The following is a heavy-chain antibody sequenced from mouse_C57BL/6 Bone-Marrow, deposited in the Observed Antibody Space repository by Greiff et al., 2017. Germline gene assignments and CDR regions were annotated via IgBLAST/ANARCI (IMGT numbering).Heavy chain of an antibody. Sequence: QVQLKQPGAELVKPGASVKMSCKASGYTFTSYWITWVKQRPGQGLEWIGDIYPGSGSTNYNEKFKSKATLTVDTSSSTAYMQLSSLTSEDPAVFYCARGYGSSYGYFDVWGTGTTVTVAS. CDR1: GYTFTSYW. J-gene: IGHJ1*03. V-gene: IGHV1-55*01. CDR3: ARGYGSSYGYFDV. CDR2: IYPGSGST. D-gene: IGHD1-1*01.